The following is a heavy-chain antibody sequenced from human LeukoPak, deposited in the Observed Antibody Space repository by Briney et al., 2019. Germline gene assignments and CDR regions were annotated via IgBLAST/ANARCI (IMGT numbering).Heavy chain of an antibody. V-gene: IGHV3-74*01. CDR2: INSDGSST. Sequence: PGGSLRLSCAASGFTFSSYWMHWVRQAPGKGLVWVSRINSDGSSTSYADSVKGRFTISRDNSKNTLYLQMNSLRAEDTAVYYCAKGPWVMYSSSWYVDYWGQGTLVTVSS. J-gene: IGHJ4*02. CDR1: GFTFSSYW. CDR3: AKGPWVMYSSSWYVDY. D-gene: IGHD6-13*01.